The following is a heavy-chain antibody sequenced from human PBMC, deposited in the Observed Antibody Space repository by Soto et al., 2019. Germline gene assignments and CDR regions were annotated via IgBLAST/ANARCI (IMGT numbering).Heavy chain of an antibody. Sequence: GGSLRLSCAASGFTFSSYWMHWVRQAPGKGLVWVSRINSDGSSTSYADSVKGRFTISRDNAKNSPYLQMNSLRAEDTAVYYCARWRGGGDLAYYYYYYGMDVWGQGTTVTVSS. V-gene: IGHV3-74*01. CDR2: INSDGSST. CDR1: GFTFSSYW. D-gene: IGHD2-21*02. CDR3: ARWRGGGDLAYYYYYYGMDV. J-gene: IGHJ6*02.